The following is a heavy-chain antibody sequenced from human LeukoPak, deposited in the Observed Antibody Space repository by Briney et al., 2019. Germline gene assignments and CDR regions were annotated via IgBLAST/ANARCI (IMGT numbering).Heavy chain of an antibody. Sequence: PSETLSLTCAVYGGSFSGYYWSWIRQPPGKGLEWIGEINHSGSTNYNPSLKSRVTISVDTSKNQFSLKLSSVTAADTAVYYCARCFSSTSFNLPRRYYYGMDVWGQGTTVTVSS. CDR3: ARCFSSTSFNLPRRYYYGMDV. CDR2: INHSGST. CDR1: GGSFSGYY. V-gene: IGHV4-34*01. D-gene: IGHD2-2*01. J-gene: IGHJ6*02.